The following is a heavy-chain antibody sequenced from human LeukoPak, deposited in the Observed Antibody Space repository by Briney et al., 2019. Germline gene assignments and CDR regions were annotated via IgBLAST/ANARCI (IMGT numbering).Heavy chain of an antibody. CDR2: IRNEAYGGTA. D-gene: IGHD6-13*01. Sequence: GALRLSCTASGFTFSDYAMSWFRQAPGKGLEWVGFIRNEAYGGTAEYAASVKGRFTISRDDSKTIAYLQMNSLRAEDTAVYYCAKGGESSSWLFDYWGQGTLVPVSS. J-gene: IGHJ4*02. CDR1: GFTFSDYA. CDR3: AKGGESSSWLFDY. V-gene: IGHV3-49*03.